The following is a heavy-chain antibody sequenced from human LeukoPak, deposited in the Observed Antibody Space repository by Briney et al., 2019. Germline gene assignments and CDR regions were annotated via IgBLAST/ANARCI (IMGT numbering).Heavy chain of an antibody. CDR1: GYTFTGYY. Sequence: ASVKVSCKASGYTFTGYYMHWVRQAPGQGLEWMGWINPNNGGTNYAQKFQGRVTMTRDTSISTAYMELSRLRSDDTAVYYCARISTYDSSGSRDYWGQGTLVTVSS. V-gene: IGHV1-2*02. D-gene: IGHD3-22*01. CDR2: INPNNGGT. J-gene: IGHJ4*02. CDR3: ARISTYDSSGSRDY.